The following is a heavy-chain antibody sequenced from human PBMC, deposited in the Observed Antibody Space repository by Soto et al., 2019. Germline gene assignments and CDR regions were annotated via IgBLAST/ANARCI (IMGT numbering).Heavy chain of an antibody. V-gene: IGHV4-34*01. J-gene: IGHJ5*02. CDR3: ARGRAYYGSGSYYSAVPVSS. CDR1: GGSFSGYY. CDR2: INHSGST. Sequence: PSETLSLTCAVYGGSFSGYYWSWIRQPPGKGLEWIGEINHSGSTNYNPSLKSRVTISVDTSKNQFSLKLSAVTAADTAVYYCARGRAYYGSGSYYSAVPVSSWGQGTLVTVSS. D-gene: IGHD3-10*01.